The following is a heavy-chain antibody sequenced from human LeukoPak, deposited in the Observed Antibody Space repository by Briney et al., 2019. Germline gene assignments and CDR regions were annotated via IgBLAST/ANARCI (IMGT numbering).Heavy chain of an antibody. J-gene: IGHJ6*02. D-gene: IGHD3-10*01. CDR1: GGSSSNDY. V-gene: IGHV4-59*08. CDR3: ARHYYGSGSSPMDV. CDR2: IYDSRST. Sequence: SETMSLSCTVSGGSSSNDYWSWIRQPGQELQSRVGYIYDSRSTNYNPTLKGRVTITLDTSKKQFSLKLTSVTATDTAVFYCARHYYGSGSSPMDVWGQGSTVTVSS.